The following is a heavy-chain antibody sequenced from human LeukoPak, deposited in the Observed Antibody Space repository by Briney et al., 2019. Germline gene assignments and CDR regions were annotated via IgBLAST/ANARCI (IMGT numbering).Heavy chain of an antibody. CDR3: GRGNKSFDP. Sequence: ASVKVSCKASGYTFTGYYMHWVRQAPGQGLEWMGWINPNSGGTNYAQKFQGRVTMIKDTSTNSAYMELNRLPSDDTAVYYCGRGNKSFDPWGQGTLVTVSS. CDR2: INPNSGGT. CDR1: GYTFTGYY. J-gene: IGHJ5*02. V-gene: IGHV1-2*02.